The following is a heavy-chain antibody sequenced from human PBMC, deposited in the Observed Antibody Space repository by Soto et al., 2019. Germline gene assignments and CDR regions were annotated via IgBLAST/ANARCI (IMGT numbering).Heavy chain of an antibody. D-gene: IGHD3-16*01. CDR2: HSDST. J-gene: IGHJ4*02. CDR3: VTYTVGEGGRGY. Sequence: SETLSLTCTVSGGSMSGQHWSWIRQPPGKGLEWIGHHSDSTSYNPSLKSRVTISTDASKNQFSLKLNSVTAADTAVYYCVTYTVGEGGRGYWGQGTLVTVSS. CDR1: GGSMSGQH. V-gene: IGHV4-4*09.